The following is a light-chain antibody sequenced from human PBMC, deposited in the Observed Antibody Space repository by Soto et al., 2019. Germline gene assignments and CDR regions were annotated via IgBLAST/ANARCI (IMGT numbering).Light chain of an antibody. CDR2: DAS. CDR3: QQYNSYST. CDR1: QGISSY. Sequence: AIRMTQSPSSLYASTGDRVTITCRASQGISSYLAWYQQKPGKAPKLLIYDASSLESGVPSRFSGSASGTEFTFTISSLQPDDFATYYCQQYNSYSTFGQGTKVDIK. V-gene: IGKV1-8*01. J-gene: IGKJ1*01.